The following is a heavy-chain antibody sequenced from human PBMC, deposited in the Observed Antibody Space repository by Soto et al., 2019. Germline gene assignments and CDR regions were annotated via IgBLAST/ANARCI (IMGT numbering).Heavy chain of an antibody. J-gene: IGHJ5*02. CDR3: AKDLLLELNWCEP. CDR1: RFTFSGYA. Sequence: GGSLRLSCSASRFTFSGYAMQWVRQAPGKGLEYVSAISSNGGSTYYADSVKGRFTISRDNSKNTLYLQMNSLSAEDTAVCYFAKDLLLELNWCEPWGQGTLFTVSS. D-gene: IGHD1-7*01. V-gene: IGHV3-64D*08. CDR2: ISSNGGST.